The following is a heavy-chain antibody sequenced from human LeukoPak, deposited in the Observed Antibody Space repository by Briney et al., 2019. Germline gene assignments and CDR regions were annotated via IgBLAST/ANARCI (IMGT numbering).Heavy chain of an antibody. Sequence: TSETLSLTCAVDSGSLSAYYWSWIRQLPGKGLGWIGSINHSGSTNHNPSLKSRVTISVDTSKNKFSLKLSSVTAADTAVYYCARGSGIAARLGGGWFDPWGQGTLVAVSS. CDR1: SGSLSAYY. D-gene: IGHD6-6*01. CDR3: ARGSGIAARLGGGWFDP. V-gene: IGHV4-34*01. J-gene: IGHJ5*02. CDR2: INHSGST.